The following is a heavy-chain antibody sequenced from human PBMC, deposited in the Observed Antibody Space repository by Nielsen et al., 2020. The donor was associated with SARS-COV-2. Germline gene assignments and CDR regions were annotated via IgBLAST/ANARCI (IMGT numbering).Heavy chain of an antibody. V-gene: IGHV3-9*01. CDR1: GFTFDDYA. Sequence: GGSLRLSCAASGFTFDDYAMHWVRQAPGKGLEWVSGISWNSGSIGYADSVKGRFTISRDNSKNTLYLQMNSLRAEDTAVYYCARTHSGSYRGWFDPWGQGTLVTVSS. CDR3: ARTHSGSYRGWFDP. CDR2: ISWNSGSI. D-gene: IGHD1-26*01. J-gene: IGHJ5*02.